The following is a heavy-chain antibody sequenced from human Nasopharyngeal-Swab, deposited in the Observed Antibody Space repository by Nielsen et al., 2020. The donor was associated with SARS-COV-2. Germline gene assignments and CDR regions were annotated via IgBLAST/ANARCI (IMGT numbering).Heavy chain of an antibody. CDR2: ISWDSGNI. CDR1: GFTFDDYA. CDR3: ARDQGQWLETFDY. J-gene: IGHJ4*02. V-gene: IGHV3-9*01. D-gene: IGHD6-19*01. Sequence: SLKISYAASGFTFDDYAIHWVRQAPGRGLEWVSGISWDSGNIGYADSVKGRFTISRDNAKNSLYLQMNSLRAEDTAVYYCARDQGQWLETFDYWGQGTLVTVSS.